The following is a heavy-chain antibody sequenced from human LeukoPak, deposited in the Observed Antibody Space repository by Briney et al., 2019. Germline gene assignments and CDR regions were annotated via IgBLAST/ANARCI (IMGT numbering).Heavy chain of an antibody. V-gene: IGHV3-30*18. CDR2: ISYDGSNK. Sequence: GGSLRLSCAASGFTFSSYGMHWVRQAPGKGLEWVAVISYDGSNKYYADSVKGRFTISRDNSKNTLYLQMNSLRAEDTAVYYCAKRGYYYDSSGYPAYYFDYWGQGTLVTVSS. CDR3: AKRGYYYDSSGYPAYYFDY. D-gene: IGHD3-22*01. J-gene: IGHJ4*02. CDR1: GFTFSSYG.